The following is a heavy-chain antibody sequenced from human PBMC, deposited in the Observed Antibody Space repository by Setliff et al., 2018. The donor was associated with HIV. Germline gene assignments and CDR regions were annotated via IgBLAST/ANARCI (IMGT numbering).Heavy chain of an antibody. Sequence: GGSLRLSCAASGFTVSSNEMSWVRQAPGKGLEWVSSISGGSTYYADSRKGRFTISRDNSKNTLYLQMNSLRAEDTAVYYCASPNYYDSSGSFDYWGQGTLVTVSS. J-gene: IGHJ4*02. CDR1: GFTVSSNE. CDR2: ISGGST. V-gene: IGHV3-66*01. D-gene: IGHD3-22*01. CDR3: ASPNYYDSSGSFDY.